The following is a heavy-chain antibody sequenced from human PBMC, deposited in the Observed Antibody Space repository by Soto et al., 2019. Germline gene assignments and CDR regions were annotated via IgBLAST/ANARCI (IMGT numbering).Heavy chain of an antibody. CDR2: INSDGSST. Sequence: EVQLMESGGGLVQPGGSLRLSCAASGFTFSSYWMHWVRQAPGKGLVWVSRINSDGSSTTYADSVKGRFTISRDTAKNTLYLQMNRLRAEDTAVYYCVRGEGGWETYWGQGTLVTVSS. V-gene: IGHV3-74*01. CDR1: GFTFSSYW. D-gene: IGHD6-19*01. CDR3: VRGEGGWETY. J-gene: IGHJ4*02.